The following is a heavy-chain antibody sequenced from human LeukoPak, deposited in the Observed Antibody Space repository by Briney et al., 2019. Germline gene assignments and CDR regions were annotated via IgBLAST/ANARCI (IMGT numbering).Heavy chain of an antibody. D-gene: IGHD3-22*01. CDR1: GYTFIGHY. CDR3: ATSYSPYYYDSSGYYAFDY. Sequence: ASVKVSCKASGYTFIGHYMHWVRQAPGKGLEWMGGFDPEDGETIYAQKFQGRVTMTEDTSTDTAYMELSSLRSEDTAVYYCATSYSPYYYDSSGYYAFDYWGQGTLVTVSS. J-gene: IGHJ4*02. CDR2: FDPEDGET. V-gene: IGHV1-24*01.